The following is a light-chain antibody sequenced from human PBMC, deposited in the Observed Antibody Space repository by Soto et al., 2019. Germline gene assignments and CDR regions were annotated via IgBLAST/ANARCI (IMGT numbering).Light chain of an antibody. CDR3: QQSYSTPPYT. CDR1: QSISSY. Sequence: DIQMTQSPSSLSASVGERVTITCRASQSISSYLNWYQQKPGKAPKLLIYAASSLQSGVTSRFSGSGSGTDFTLSISSLQPEDFATYYCQQSYSTPPYTFGQGTKLEIK. J-gene: IGKJ2*01. CDR2: AAS. V-gene: IGKV1-39*01.